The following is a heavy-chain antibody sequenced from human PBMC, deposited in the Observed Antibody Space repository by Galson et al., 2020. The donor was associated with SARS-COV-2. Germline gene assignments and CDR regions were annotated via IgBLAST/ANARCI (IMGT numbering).Heavy chain of an antibody. D-gene: IGHD6-6*01. Sequence: GESLKISCEASGFSFSDYYMSWIRQAPGKGLEWVAYISSWSRSHTNYADSVKGRFTISRDNAKNSLYLQMNSLRAEDTAVYYCAKSPYSSSLQLYYMDVWGKGTTVTVSS. CDR1: GFSFSDYY. J-gene: IGHJ6*03. V-gene: IGHV3-11*06. CDR2: ISSWSRSHT. CDR3: AKSPYSSSLQLYYMDV.